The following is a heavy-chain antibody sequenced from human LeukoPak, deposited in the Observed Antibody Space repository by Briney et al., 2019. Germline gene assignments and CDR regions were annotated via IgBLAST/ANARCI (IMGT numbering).Heavy chain of an antibody. CDR3: ARRAEYVYYFDY. D-gene: IGHD2-2*01. V-gene: IGHV4-31*03. J-gene: IGHJ4*02. CDR2: MYYNGQT. Sequence: SETLSLTCSVSGGSFSTAGYYWSWIRQHPGKGLEWIGYMYYNGQTYYNPSLKSRLTLSADTSNNQFSLKVTSVTAAETAVYYCARRAEYVYYFDYWGQGSLVTVSS. CDR1: GGSFSTAGYY.